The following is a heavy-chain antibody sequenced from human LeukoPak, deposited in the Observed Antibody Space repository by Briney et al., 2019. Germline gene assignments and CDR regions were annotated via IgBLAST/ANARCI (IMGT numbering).Heavy chain of an antibody. J-gene: IGHJ4*02. CDR2: INPNSGGT. CDR3: ARVRFYYDSSGNFDY. V-gene: IGHV1-2*02. Sequence: ASVKVSCKASGYTFTGYYIHWVRQAPGQGLEWMGWINPNSGGTNYAQKFQGRVTMTRDTSISTAYMELSRLRSDDTAVFYCARVRFYYDSSGNFDYWGQGTLVTVSS. D-gene: IGHD3-22*01. CDR1: GYTFTGYY.